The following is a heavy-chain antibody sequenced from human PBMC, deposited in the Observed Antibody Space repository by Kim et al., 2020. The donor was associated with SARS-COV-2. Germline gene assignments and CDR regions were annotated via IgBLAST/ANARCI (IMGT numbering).Heavy chain of an antibody. Sequence: SETLSLTCAVYGGSFSGYYWSWIRQPPGKGLEWIGEINHSGSTNYNPSLKSRVTISVDTSKNQFSLKLSSVTAADTAVYYCARGDSGDYGYWGQGTLVT. CDR3: ARGDSGDYGY. J-gene: IGHJ4*02. D-gene: IGHD4-17*01. CDR2: INHSGST. CDR1: GGSFSGYY. V-gene: IGHV4-34*01.